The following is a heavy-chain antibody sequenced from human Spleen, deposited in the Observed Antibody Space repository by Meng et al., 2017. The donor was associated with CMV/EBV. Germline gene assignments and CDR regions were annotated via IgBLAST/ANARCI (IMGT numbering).Heavy chain of an antibody. V-gene: IGHV3-7*01. CDR1: GFTFSSYW. CDR3: ARDSNLYYFDY. D-gene: IGHD1-1*01. Sequence: GESLKISCAASGFTFSSYWMSWVRQAPGKGLEWVANIKQDGSEKYYVDSVKGRFTISRDNSKNTLYLQMNSLRAEDTAVYYCARDSNLYYFDYWGQGTLVTVS. CDR2: IKQDGSEK. J-gene: IGHJ4*02.